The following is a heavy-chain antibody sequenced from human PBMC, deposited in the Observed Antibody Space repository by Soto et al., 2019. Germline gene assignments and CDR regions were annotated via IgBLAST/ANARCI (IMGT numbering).Heavy chain of an antibody. CDR1: GYTFTSYD. CDR3: ARGPYYDFWSGYYGAPDFYYYYYMDV. V-gene: IGHV1-8*01. CDR2: MNPNSGNT. Sequence: ASVKVSCKASGYTFTSYDINWVRRATGQGLEWMGWMNPNSGNTGYAQKFQGRVTMTRNTSISTAYMELSSLRSEDTAVYYCARGPYYDFWSGYYGAPDFYYYYYMDVWGKGTTVTVSS. D-gene: IGHD3-3*01. J-gene: IGHJ6*03.